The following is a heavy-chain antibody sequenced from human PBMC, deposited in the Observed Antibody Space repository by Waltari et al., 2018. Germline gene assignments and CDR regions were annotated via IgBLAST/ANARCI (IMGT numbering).Heavy chain of an antibody. V-gene: IGHV4-59*11. CDR1: GGSISSQY. D-gene: IGHD4-17*01. J-gene: IGHJ6*02. CDR2: IYNSGST. CDR3: ARDDHGDYEYYGMDV. Sequence: QVQLQESGPGLVKPSGTLSLTCTVSGGSISSQYWSWIRQPPGRGLEWIGYIYNSGSTNYNPSLKSRVTISEDTSKNQFSLKLSAVTAADTAVYYCARDDHGDYEYYGMDVWGPGTTVTVSS.